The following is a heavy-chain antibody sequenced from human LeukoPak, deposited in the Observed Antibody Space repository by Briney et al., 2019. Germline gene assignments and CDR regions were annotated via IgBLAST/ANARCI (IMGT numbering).Heavy chain of an antibody. CDR1: GHSISTTYY. CDR3: ARLPAPIYYFDY. J-gene: IGHJ4*02. CDR2: LYHSGST. D-gene: IGHD2-2*01. V-gene: IGHV4-38-2*02. Sequence: SETLSLTCTVSGHSISTTYYLGWIRQPPGKGLEWIGSLYHSGSTYYTPSLRSRVTISVDTSKNQFSLKLSSVTAADTAVYYCARLPAPIYYFDYWGQGTLVTVSS.